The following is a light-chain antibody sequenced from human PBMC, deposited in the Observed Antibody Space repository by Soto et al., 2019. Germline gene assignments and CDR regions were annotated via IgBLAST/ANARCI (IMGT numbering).Light chain of an antibody. Sequence: DIQMTQSPSTLSASVGDRVTITCRASENIDTRLAWYQQRPGKAPNLLIYMASSLESGVPGRFSGSGSGTDFTLTISSLQPEDFATYYCQQSYSTPTFGQGTKVEIK. J-gene: IGKJ1*01. CDR2: MAS. CDR3: QQSYSTPT. CDR1: ENIDTR. V-gene: IGKV1-5*03.